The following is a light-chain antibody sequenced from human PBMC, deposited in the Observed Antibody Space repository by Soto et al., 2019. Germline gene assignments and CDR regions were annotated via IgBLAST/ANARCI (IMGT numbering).Light chain of an antibody. CDR3: QQYDTSPWT. V-gene: IGKV1-5*03. CDR1: QSVTTW. Sequence: DIQMTQPPSTLSESVVDRVTISFLASQSVTTWLVWYQQKPGKAPKVLIYKASTLEGGVPSRFSGSGSGTIFTLTISSLQPDDHATYYCQQYDTSPWTCGQGNKGDI. CDR2: KAS. J-gene: IGKJ1*01.